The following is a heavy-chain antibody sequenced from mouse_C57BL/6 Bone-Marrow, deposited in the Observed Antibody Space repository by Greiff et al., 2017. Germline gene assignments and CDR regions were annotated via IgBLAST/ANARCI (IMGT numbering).Heavy chain of an antibody. J-gene: IGHJ2*01. D-gene: IGHD1-1*01. V-gene: IGHV1-63*01. CDR2: IYPGGGYT. CDR1: GYTFTNYW. CDR3: AAHGSSSSFDY. Sequence: QVQLQQSGAELVRPGTSVKMSCKASGYTFTNYWIGWAKQRPGHGLEWIGDIYPGGGYTNYNEKFKGKATLTSDTSSSTAYMQFSSLTSEDSAIYYCAAHGSSSSFDYWGQGTTLTVSS.